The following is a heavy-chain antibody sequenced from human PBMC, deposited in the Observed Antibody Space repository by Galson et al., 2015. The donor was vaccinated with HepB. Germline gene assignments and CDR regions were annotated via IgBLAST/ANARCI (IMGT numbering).Heavy chain of an antibody. Sequence: SLRLSCAASGFTFSSYTMSWVRQAPGKGLEWVSAISGSGGSTYYADSVKGRFTISRDNSKNTLYLQMNGLRDEDTAVYYCAKGYGYCSGGSCYTPGDYWGQGTLVTVSS. D-gene: IGHD2-15*01. CDR3: AKGYGYCSGGSCYTPGDY. V-gene: IGHV3-23*01. J-gene: IGHJ4*02. CDR2: ISGSGGST. CDR1: GFTFSSYT.